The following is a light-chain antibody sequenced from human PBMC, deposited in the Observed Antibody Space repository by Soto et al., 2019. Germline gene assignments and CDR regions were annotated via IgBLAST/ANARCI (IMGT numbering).Light chain of an antibody. CDR3: QQYNSYWT. Sequence: DIQMTQSPSTLSASVGDRVTITCRASQSISSGLAWYQQKPGKAPKLLIYKASSLESGVPSRFSGSVSGTEFPLTISSLQPDDFATYYCQQYNSYWTFGQGTKVEIK. V-gene: IGKV1-5*03. CDR2: KAS. J-gene: IGKJ1*01. CDR1: QSISSG.